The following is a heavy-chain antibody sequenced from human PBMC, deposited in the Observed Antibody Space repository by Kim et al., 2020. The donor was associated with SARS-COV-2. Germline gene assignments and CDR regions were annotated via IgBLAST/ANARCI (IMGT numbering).Heavy chain of an antibody. Sequence: SETLSLTCTVSGGSISSYYWSWIRQPPGKGLEWIGYIYYSGSTNYNPSLKSRVTISVDTSKNQFSLKLSSVTAADTAVYYCARCTTMVRGVIMTDDAFDIWGQGTMVTVSS. D-gene: IGHD3-10*01. J-gene: IGHJ3*02. CDR2: IYYSGST. V-gene: IGHV4-59*01. CDR1: GGSISSYY. CDR3: ARCTTMVRGVIMTDDAFDI.